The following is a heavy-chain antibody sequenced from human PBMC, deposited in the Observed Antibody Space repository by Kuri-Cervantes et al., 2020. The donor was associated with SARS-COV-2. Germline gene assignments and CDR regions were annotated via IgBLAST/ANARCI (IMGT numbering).Heavy chain of an antibody. CDR3: ARDVRYSGSDQCTS. CDR2: IWYDGINK. D-gene: IGHD1-26*01. V-gene: IGHV3-33*08. Sequence: GGALRLCCAASGFTFSSDGMHWVRQAPGKGLEWVALIWYDGINKYYADSVKGRFTISRDNSKNTLYLQMNSLRAEDTAVYYCARDVRYSGSDQCTSWGQGTVVTVSS. CDR1: GFTFSSDG. J-gene: IGHJ5*02.